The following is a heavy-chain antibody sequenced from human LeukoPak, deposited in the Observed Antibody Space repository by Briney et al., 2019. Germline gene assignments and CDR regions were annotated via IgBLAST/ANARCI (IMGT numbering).Heavy chain of an antibody. J-gene: IGHJ4*02. CDR2: INHSGST. Sequence: SETLSLTCAVYGGSFSGYYWSWIRQPPGKGLEWIGEINHSGSTNYNPSLKSRVTISVDTSKNQFSLELRSVTAADTAVYYCARGYKPKVWAGARLKGYDYWGQGTLVTVSS. V-gene: IGHV4-34*01. D-gene: IGHD1-14*01. CDR3: ARGYKPKVWAGARLKGYDY. CDR1: GGSFSGYY.